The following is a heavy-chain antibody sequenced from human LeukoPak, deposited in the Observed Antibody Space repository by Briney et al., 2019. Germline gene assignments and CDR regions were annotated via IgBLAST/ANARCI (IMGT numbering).Heavy chain of an antibody. CDR1: EFTFSSYS. Sequence: GGPLKLSCAASEFTFSSYSLNWARQAQGKGREWVSYISSSSSTIYYADSVKGRFTISRDNAKNSLYLQMNSLRDEDTAVYYCARIGSSGYYGDYWGQGTLVTVSS. D-gene: IGHD3-22*01. CDR3: ARIGSSGYYGDY. J-gene: IGHJ4*02. V-gene: IGHV3-48*02. CDR2: ISSSSSTI.